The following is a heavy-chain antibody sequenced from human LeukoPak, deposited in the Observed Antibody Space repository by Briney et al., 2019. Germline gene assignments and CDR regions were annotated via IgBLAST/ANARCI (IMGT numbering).Heavy chain of an antibody. CDR2: INPNSGGT. V-gene: IGHV1-2*02. CDR3: ARANRDFDY. D-gene: IGHD1-14*01. CDR1: GYTFTSYD. Sequence: ASVKVSCKASGYTFTSYDINWVRQATGQGLEWMGWINPNSGGTNYAQKFQGRVTMTRDTSISTAYMELSRLRSDDTAVYYCARANRDFDYWGQGTLVTVSS. J-gene: IGHJ4*02.